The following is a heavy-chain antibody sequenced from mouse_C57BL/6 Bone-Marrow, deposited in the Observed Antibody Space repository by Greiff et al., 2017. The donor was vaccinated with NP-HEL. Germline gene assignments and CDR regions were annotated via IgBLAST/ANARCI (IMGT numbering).Heavy chain of an antibody. V-gene: IGHV1-69*01. D-gene: IGHD2-4*01. Sequence: QVQLQQPGAELVMPGASVKLSCKASGYTFTSYWMHWVKQRPGQGLEWIGEIDPSDSYTNYNQKFKGKSTLTVDKSSSTAYMQLSSLTSEDSAVYYCARKGDYDGEVFDYWGQGTTLTVSS. CDR2: IDPSDSYT. CDR3: ARKGDYDGEVFDY. J-gene: IGHJ2*01. CDR1: GYTFTSYW.